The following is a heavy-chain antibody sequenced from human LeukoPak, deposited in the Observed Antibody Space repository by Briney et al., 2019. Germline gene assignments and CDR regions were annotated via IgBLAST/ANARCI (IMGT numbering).Heavy chain of an antibody. V-gene: IGHV4-38-2*02. D-gene: IGHD3-10*01. CDR3: ARLFPFITMVRGVSLFDY. Sequence: PSETLSLTCSVSGYSISSGYYWGWIRQPPGKGLEWIGSIYYGGSTYYNPSLKSRVTISVDTSKNQFSLRLSSVTAADTAVYYCARLFPFITMVRGVSLFDYWGQGTLVTVSS. J-gene: IGHJ4*02. CDR2: IYYGGST. CDR1: GYSISSGYY.